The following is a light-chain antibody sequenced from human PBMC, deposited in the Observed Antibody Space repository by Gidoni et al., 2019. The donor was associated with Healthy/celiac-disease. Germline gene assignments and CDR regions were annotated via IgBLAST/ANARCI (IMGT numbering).Light chain of an antibody. Sequence: SVLAPPPSASGTPGPRVTIPCSGSSSNIGSNYVYWYQQLPGTAPKLLIYRNNQRPSGVPDRFSGSKSGTSASLAISGLRSEDEADYYCAAWDDSLSGVVFGGGTKLTVL. CDR1: SSNIGSNY. CDR3: AAWDDSLSGVV. CDR2: RNN. V-gene: IGLV1-47*01. J-gene: IGLJ2*01.